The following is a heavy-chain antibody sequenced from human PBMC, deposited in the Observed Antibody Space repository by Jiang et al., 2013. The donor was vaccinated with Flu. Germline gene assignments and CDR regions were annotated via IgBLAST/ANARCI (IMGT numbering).Heavy chain of an antibody. Sequence: PXGKALEWLALIYWDDDKRYSPSLKSRLTITKDTSKNQVVLTMTNMDPVDTGTYYCARRRGPVAGGAFQYWGQGTLVTVSS. CDR2: IYWDDDK. D-gene: IGHD6-19*01. V-gene: IGHV2-5*02. J-gene: IGHJ1*01. CDR3: ARRRGPVAGGAFQY.